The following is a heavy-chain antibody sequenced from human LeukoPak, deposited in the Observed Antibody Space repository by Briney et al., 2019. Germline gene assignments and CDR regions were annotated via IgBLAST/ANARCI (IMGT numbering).Heavy chain of an antibody. Sequence: PGGSLRLSCAASGFTFDDYGMSWVRQAPGKGLEWVSGINWYGGSTGYADSVKGRFTISRDNAKNSLYLQMNSLRAEDTALYHCARDNGLTSSGTALDVWGQGTTVTVSS. CDR2: INWYGGST. CDR3: ARDNGLTSSGTALDV. CDR1: GFTFDDYG. V-gene: IGHV3-20*01. J-gene: IGHJ6*02. D-gene: IGHD2/OR15-2a*01.